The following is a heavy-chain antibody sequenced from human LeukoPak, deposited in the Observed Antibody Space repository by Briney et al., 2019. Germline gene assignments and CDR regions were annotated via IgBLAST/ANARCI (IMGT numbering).Heavy chain of an antibody. J-gene: IGHJ6*03. CDR2: IYYSGST. D-gene: IGHD5-24*01. Sequence: PSETLSLTCTVSGGPISSYYWTWIRQPPGKGLEWIGYIYYSGSTDYNPSLKSRVTILVDTSKNQFSLKLTSVTAADTAVYYCASFMASYYYMDVWGKGTTVTVSS. V-gene: IGHV4-59*01. CDR3: ASFMASYYYMDV. CDR1: GGPISSYY.